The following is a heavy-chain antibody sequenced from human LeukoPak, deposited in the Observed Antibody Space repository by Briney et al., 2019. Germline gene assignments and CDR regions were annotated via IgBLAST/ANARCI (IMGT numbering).Heavy chain of an antibody. V-gene: IGHV1-18*01. CDR1: GYTFTSYG. D-gene: IGHD3-10*01. Sequence: ASVKVSCKASGYTFTSYGISWVRQAPGQGLEWMGWISAYNGNTNYAQKLQGRVTMTTDTSTSTAYMELRSLRSDDTAVYYCARDQSGIWFGELLSYYWGQGTLVTVSS. CDR3: ARDQSGIWFGELLSYY. J-gene: IGHJ4*02. CDR2: ISAYNGNT.